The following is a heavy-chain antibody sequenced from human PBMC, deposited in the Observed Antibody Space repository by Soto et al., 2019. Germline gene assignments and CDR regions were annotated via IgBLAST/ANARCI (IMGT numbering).Heavy chain of an antibody. CDR3: ANTLRGDYYFFQY. V-gene: IGHV4-34*01. Sequence: SETLSLTCAVYGGSFSGYYWSWIRQPRGKGLEWIGEINHSGSTNYNPSLKSRVTISVDTSKNQFSLKLTSVTAADTAVYYCANTLRGDYYFFQYWGQGSLVTVSS. D-gene: IGHD2-21*02. CDR1: GGSFSGYY. J-gene: IGHJ1*01. CDR2: INHSGST.